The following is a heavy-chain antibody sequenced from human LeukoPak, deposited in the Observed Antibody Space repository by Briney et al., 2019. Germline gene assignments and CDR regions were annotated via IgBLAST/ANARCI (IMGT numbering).Heavy chain of an antibody. CDR1: GFTFSDYY. CDR3: ARDGGGSSGYYWGLGY. Sequence: GGSLRLSCAASGFTFSDYYMSWIRQAPGKGLEWVSYISSSGTTIYYADSVKGRFTISRDNAKDTLYLQMNSLRAEDTAVYYCARDGGGSSGYYWGLGYWGQGTLVTVSS. J-gene: IGHJ4*02. V-gene: IGHV3-11*04. CDR2: ISSSGTTI. D-gene: IGHD3-22*01.